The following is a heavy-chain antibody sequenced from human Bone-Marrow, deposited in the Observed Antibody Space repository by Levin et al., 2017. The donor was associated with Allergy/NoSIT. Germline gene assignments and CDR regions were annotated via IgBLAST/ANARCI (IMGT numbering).Heavy chain of an antibody. CDR2: ITGSGGGT. V-gene: IGHV3-23*01. CDR3: AKDPTGGYSGYEFRYFDL. CDR1: GVTFSTYP. D-gene: IGHD5-12*01. J-gene: IGHJ2*01. Sequence: GGSLRLSCAASGVTFSTYPMTWVRQAPGKGLEWVSAITGSGGGTFYADYVRGRFTISRDNSKNTLYLQMNSLRPEDTAVYYCAKDPTGGYSGYEFRYFDLWGRGTLVTVSS.